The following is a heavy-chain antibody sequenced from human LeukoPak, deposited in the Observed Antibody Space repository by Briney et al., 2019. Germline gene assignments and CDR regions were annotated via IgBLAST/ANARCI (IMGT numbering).Heavy chain of an antibody. CDR1: GFTFSSYG. D-gene: IGHD5-24*01. Sequence: GRSLRLSCAASGFTFSSYGMHWVRQAPGKGLEWVAVISYDGSNKYYADSVKGRFTISRDNSKNTLYLQMSSLRAEDTAVYYCAKTRRLTIDYWGQGTLVTVSS. CDR3: AKTRRLTIDY. J-gene: IGHJ4*02. CDR2: ISYDGSNK. V-gene: IGHV3-30*18.